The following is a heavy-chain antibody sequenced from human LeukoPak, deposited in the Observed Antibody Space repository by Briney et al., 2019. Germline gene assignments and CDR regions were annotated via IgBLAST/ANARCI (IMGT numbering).Heavy chain of an antibody. CDR1: GFTFSSYS. Sequence: GGSLRLSCAASGFTFSSYSMNWVRQAPGKGLEWVSSITSSSSYIYYADSVKGRFTISRDNAKNSLYLQMNSLGDGDTAVYYCASGRNVGITGTTGAFDIWGQGTMVTVSS. CDR3: ASGRNVGITGTTGAFDI. J-gene: IGHJ3*02. D-gene: IGHD1-7*01. V-gene: IGHV3-21*01. CDR2: ITSSSSYI.